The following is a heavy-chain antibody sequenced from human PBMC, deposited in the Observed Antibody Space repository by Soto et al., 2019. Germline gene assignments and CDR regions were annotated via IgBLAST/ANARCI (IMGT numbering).Heavy chain of an antibody. CDR2: IYYSGST. CDR1: GGSISSGDYY. J-gene: IGHJ3*02. Sequence: PSETLSLTCTVSGGSISSGDYYWSWIRQPPGKGLEWIGYIYYSGSTYYNPSLKSRVTISVDTSKNQFSLKLSSVTAADTAVYYCASKPGYYDYVWGSYPNGAFDIWGQGTMVTVSS. CDR3: ASKPGYYDYVWGSYPNGAFDI. V-gene: IGHV4-30-4*01. D-gene: IGHD3-16*02.